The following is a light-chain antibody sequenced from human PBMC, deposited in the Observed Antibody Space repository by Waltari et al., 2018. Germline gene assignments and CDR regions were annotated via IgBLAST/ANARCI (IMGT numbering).Light chain of an antibody. CDR2: DAD. Sequence: QAVVTQEPSLTVSPGGTVPLTCGSSPGAVPSGHYPYWFQQKPGQAPRALIYDADIRHSWTPARFSGSLLGGKAALTLSGAQPEDEAEYYCLLYYSGARVFGGGTKLTVL. CDR3: LLYYSGARV. V-gene: IGLV7-46*01. CDR1: PGAVPSGHY. J-gene: IGLJ3*02.